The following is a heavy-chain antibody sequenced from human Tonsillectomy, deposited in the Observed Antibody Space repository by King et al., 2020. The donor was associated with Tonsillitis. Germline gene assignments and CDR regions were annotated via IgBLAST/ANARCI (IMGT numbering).Heavy chain of an antibody. J-gene: IGHJ4*02. D-gene: IGHD6-13*01. CDR3: ARDQQLMR. Sequence: VQLVESGGGLVKPGGSLRLSCAASGFTFSSYSMNWVRQAPEKGLGGGSPLSSGSSYIYYADSVKGRFTFSRDNANNSLYLQMNRLRAEDTAVFYCARDQQLMRWGQGALVTVSS. CDR1: GFTFSSYS. CDR2: LSSGSSYI. V-gene: IGHV3-21*06.